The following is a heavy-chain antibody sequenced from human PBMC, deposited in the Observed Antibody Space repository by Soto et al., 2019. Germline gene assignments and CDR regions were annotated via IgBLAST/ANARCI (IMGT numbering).Heavy chain of an antibody. Sequence: QITLKESGPTLVKPTQTLTLTCTFSGFSLSTSGVGVGWIRQPPGKALEWLALIYWDDDKRYSPSLKSRLTITKDTSKNQVVLTMTNMDPVDTATYYCAHRLWWELPEYAFDIWGQGTMVTVSS. CDR2: IYWDDDK. CDR3: AHRLWWELPEYAFDI. CDR1: GFSLSTSGVG. J-gene: IGHJ3*02. D-gene: IGHD1-26*01. V-gene: IGHV2-5*02.